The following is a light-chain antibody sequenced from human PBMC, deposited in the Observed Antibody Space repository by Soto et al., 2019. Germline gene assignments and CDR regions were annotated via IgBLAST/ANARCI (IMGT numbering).Light chain of an antibody. V-gene: IGKV3-15*01. CDR1: QSISSS. Sequence: EIVMTKSPATLSVSPGGRATLSCRASQSISSSLAWYQQKPGQAPRLLIYGASTRDTGIPARFSGGGSGTDFTLTISRLEPEDFAVYYCQQFSSYPLTFGGGTKVDI. CDR3: QQFSSYPLT. CDR2: GAS. J-gene: IGKJ4*01.